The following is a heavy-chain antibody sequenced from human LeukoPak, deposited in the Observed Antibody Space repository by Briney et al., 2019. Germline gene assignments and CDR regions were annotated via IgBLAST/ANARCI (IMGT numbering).Heavy chain of an antibody. Sequence: PGGSLRLSCAASGFTFSRYGMHWVRQAPGKGLEWVAVIWYDGSKKYYADSVKGRFTISRDNSKNTLYLQMNSLRVEDTAVYYCARGGFSFSAAFDIWGQGTMVTVSS. J-gene: IGHJ3*02. V-gene: IGHV3-33*01. CDR1: GFTFSRYG. CDR3: ARGGFSFSAAFDI. D-gene: IGHD5-12*01. CDR2: IWYDGSKK.